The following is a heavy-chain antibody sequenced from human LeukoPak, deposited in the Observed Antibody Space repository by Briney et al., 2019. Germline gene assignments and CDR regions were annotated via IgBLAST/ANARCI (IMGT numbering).Heavy chain of an antibody. J-gene: IGHJ4*02. Sequence: SGPTLVNPTQILTLSFTFAGFSLGTSGVGVGWIRQPPGKALEWLALIYWNDDKRYSPSLKSRLTITKDTSQNQVVLTITNMHPVGTATCYCAQTGIAAAGPLEYWGQGTLVTVSS. V-gene: IGHV2-5*01. CDR3: AQTGIAAAGPLEY. CDR2: IYWNDDK. D-gene: IGHD6-13*01. CDR1: GFSLGTSGVG.